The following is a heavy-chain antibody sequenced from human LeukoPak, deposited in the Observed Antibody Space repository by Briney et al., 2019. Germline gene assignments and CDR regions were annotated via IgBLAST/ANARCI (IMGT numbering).Heavy chain of an antibody. V-gene: IGHV3-21*01. J-gene: IGHJ4*02. CDR2: ISGDGTYI. D-gene: IGHD3-22*01. Sequence: PGGSLRLSCEASGFTFNDYTMNWVRQAPGKGLEWVSSISGDGTYIKYADPVKGRFSISRDNTKNSLFLEMRSLRVEDTAMYFCARDYYDSSASTTFDYWGQGNLVTVSS. CDR1: GFTFNDYT. CDR3: ARDYYDSSASTTFDY.